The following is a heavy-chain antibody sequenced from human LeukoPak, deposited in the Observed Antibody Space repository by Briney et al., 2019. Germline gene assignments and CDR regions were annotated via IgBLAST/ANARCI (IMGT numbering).Heavy chain of an antibody. D-gene: IGHD4-11*01. CDR3: ARSVPDYTRFDY. Sequence: GGSLRLSCAPSGFIFSSYAMNWVRQAPGKGLEWVSTFKTKYNQVYYAESVRGRFTISTDSSKNTVYLQMNSLRAEDTALYYCARSVPDYTRFDYWGQGALVTVSS. CDR2: FKTKYNQV. J-gene: IGHJ4*02. V-gene: IGHV3-23*05. CDR1: GFIFSSYA.